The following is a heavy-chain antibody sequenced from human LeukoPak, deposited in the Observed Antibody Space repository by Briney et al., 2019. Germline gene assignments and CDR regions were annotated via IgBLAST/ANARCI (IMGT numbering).Heavy chain of an antibody. CDR2: ISGSGDST. J-gene: IGHJ4*02. D-gene: IGHD2-2*01. Sequence: GGSLRLSCAASGFTFSSYAMSWVRQAPGEGLEWVSTISGSGDSTYYADSTKGRFTISRDNSKNTLFLQMTSLRAEDTGVYYCVKGCNSISCTLIDYWGQGTLVTVSS. CDR3: VKGCNSISCTLIDY. V-gene: IGHV3-23*01. CDR1: GFTFSSYA.